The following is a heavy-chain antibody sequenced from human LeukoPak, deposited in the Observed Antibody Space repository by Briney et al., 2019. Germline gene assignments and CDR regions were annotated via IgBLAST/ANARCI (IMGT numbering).Heavy chain of an antibody. CDR3: ARRDRYCSSTSCYGHRFDP. CDR1: GGSISTSSYY. D-gene: IGHD2-2*01. CDR2: IFYSGST. V-gene: IGHV4-39*01. J-gene: IGHJ5*02. Sequence: SETLSLTCTVSGGSISTSSYYWGWIRQPPGRGLEWIGSIFYSGSTYYNPSLKSRVIISVDTSKNQFSLKLSSVTAADTAVYYCARRDRYCSSTSCYGHRFDPWGQGTLVTVSS.